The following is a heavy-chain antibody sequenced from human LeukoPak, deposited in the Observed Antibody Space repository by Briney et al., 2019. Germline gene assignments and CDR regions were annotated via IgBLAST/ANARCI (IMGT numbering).Heavy chain of an antibody. D-gene: IGHD5-18*01. CDR1: GYTFTGYY. J-gene: IGHJ4*02. Sequence: ASVKVSCKASGYTFTGYYMHWVRQAPGQGLEWMGWINPNSGGTNYAQKFQGWVTMTRDTSISTAYMELSRLRSDDTAVYYCAEDAPLWLQLDYWGQGTLVTVSS. V-gene: IGHV1-2*04. CDR2: INPNSGGT. CDR3: AEDAPLWLQLDY.